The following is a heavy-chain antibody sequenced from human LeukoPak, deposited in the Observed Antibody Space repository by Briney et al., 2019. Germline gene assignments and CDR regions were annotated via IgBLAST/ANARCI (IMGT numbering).Heavy chain of an antibody. Sequence: GASVKVSCKASGGTFSSYAISWLRQAPGQGLEWMGGIIPIFGTANYAQKFQGRVTITADKSTSTAYMELSSLRSEDTAVYYCARGRVTGDAFDIWGQGTMVTVSS. CDR1: GGTFSSYA. D-gene: IGHD1-20*01. V-gene: IGHV1-69*06. CDR3: ARGRVTGDAFDI. J-gene: IGHJ3*02. CDR2: IIPIFGTA.